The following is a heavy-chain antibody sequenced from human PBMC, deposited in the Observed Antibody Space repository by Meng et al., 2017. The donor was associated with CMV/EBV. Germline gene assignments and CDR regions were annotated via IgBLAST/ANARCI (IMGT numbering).Heavy chain of an antibody. J-gene: IGHJ3*02. CDR2: ISSSSSTI. V-gene: IGHV3-48*04. Sequence: GESLKISCAASGFTFSSYSMNWVRQAPGKGLGWVSYISSSSSTICYADSVKGRFTISRDNAKNSLYLQMNSLRAEDTAVYYCARYPRTSSGDRTDAFDIWGQGTMVTVSS. CDR3: ARYPRTSSGDRTDAFDI. D-gene: IGHD2-15*01. CDR1: GFTFSSYS.